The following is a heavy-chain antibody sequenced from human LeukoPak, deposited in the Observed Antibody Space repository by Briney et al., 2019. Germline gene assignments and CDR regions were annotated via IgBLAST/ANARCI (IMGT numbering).Heavy chain of an antibody. J-gene: IGHJ4*02. CDR2: IRNKVNSYTT. CDR3: ATSNSNGLSLFDY. Sequence: GGSLRLSCVGYGLGLRNYWMTWVRQAPGKGLEWVGRIRNKVNSYTTEYAASVKDRFTISRDDSKNSVWLQMNSLKTEDSAVYYCATSNSNGLSLFDYWGQGTLVTVSS. V-gene: IGHV3-72*01. D-gene: IGHD6-25*01. CDR1: GLGLRNYW.